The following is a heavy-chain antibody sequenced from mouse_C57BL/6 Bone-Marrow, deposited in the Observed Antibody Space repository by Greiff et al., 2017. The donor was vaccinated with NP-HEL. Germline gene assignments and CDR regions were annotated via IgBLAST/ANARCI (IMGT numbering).Heavy chain of an antibody. J-gene: IGHJ4*01. Sequence: VKLMESGPGLVQPSQSLSITCTVSGFSLTSYGVHWVRQSPGKGLEWLGVIWRGGSTDYNAAFMSRLSITKDNSKSQVFFKMNSMQADDTAIYYCAKTLYAMDYWGQGTSVTVSS. CDR1: GFSLTSYG. CDR2: IWRGGST. CDR3: AKTLYAMDY. V-gene: IGHV2-5*01.